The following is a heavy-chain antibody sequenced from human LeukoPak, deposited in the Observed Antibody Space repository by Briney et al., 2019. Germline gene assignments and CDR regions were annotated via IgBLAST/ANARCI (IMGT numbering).Heavy chain of an antibody. CDR1: GFTFSSYE. D-gene: IGHD2-2*01. CDR2: ISSSGSTI. V-gene: IGHV3-48*03. CDR3: ARGIRVVVPAATAFDY. J-gene: IGHJ4*02. Sequence: GGSLRLSCAASGFTFSSYEMNWVRQAPGKGLEWVSYISSSGSTIYYADSVKGRFTISRDNAKNSLYLQMNSLRAEDTAVYYCARGIRVVVPAATAFDYWGQGTLVTVSS.